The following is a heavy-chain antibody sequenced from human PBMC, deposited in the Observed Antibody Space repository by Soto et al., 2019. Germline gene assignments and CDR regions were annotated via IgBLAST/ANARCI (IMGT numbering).Heavy chain of an antibody. CDR3: AKGWLVRGGQFDY. CDR2: ISDSVGTT. D-gene: IGHD6-19*01. Sequence: GGSLRLSCAASGFTFSSYVMSWVRQAPGKGLEWVSGISDSVGTTYYADSMRGRFTIYRDNSKNTLYLQMNSLRAEYTAVYYCAKGWLVRGGQFDYWGQGTLVTVSS. J-gene: IGHJ4*02. CDR1: GFTFSSYV. V-gene: IGHV3-23*01.